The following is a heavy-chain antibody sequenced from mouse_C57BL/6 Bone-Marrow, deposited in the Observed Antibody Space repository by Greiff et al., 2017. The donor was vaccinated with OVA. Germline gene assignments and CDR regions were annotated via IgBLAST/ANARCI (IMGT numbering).Heavy chain of an antibody. V-gene: IGHV3-6*01. J-gene: IGHJ4*01. D-gene: IGHD2-2*01. CDR3: ARGWLRRGDYAMDY. Sequence: DVKLQESGPGLVKPSQSLSLTCSVTGYSIISGYYWNWIRQFPGNKLEWMGYISYDGSNNYNPSLKNRISITRDTSKNQFFLKLNSVTTEDTATYYCARGWLRRGDYAMDYWGQGTSVTVSS. CDR1: GYSIISGYY. CDR2: ISYDGSN.